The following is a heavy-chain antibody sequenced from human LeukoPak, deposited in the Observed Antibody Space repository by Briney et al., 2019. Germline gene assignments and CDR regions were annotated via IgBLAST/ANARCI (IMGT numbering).Heavy chain of an antibody. CDR3: AKASTYYYGSGSYYYVY. V-gene: IGHV3-23*01. CDR1: GFTFSSCA. Sequence: GGSLRLSCAASGFTFSSCAMSWVRQAPGKGLEWVSAISGSGGSTYYADSVKGRFTISRDNSKNTLYLQMNSLRAEDTAVYYCAKASTYYYGSGSYYYVYWGQGTLVTVSS. CDR2: ISGSGGST. J-gene: IGHJ4*02. D-gene: IGHD3-10*01.